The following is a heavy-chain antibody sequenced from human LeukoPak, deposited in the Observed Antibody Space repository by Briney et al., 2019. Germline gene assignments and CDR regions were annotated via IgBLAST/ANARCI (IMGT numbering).Heavy chain of an antibody. D-gene: IGHD6-13*01. J-gene: IGHJ4*02. Sequence: GGSLRLSCTASGVTFSNYWMSWVRRAPGKGLEWVANIKEDGGEKNYVDSVRGRFTITRDNSRNSLYLQMNSLRGEATAVYYCATERRGSSTYDGKEAFDFWGQGTLVTVSS. CDR1: GVTFSNYW. V-gene: IGHV3-7*01. CDR3: ATERRGSSTYDGKEAFDF. CDR2: IKEDGGEK.